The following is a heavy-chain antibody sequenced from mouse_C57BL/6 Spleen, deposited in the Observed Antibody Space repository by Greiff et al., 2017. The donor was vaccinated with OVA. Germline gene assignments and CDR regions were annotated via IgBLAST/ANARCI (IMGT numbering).Heavy chain of an antibody. CDR2: IYYSGTI. V-gene: IGHV3-5*01. CDR3: ARAIWYFDV. Sequence: EVQRVESGPGLVKPSQTVFLTCTVTGISITTGNYRWSWIRQFPGHNLEWIGYIYYSGTISYNPSLTSRTTITRDAPKNQFFLEMNSLTAEDAATYYCARAIWYFDVWGTGTTVTVSS. CDR1: GISITTGNYR. J-gene: IGHJ1*03.